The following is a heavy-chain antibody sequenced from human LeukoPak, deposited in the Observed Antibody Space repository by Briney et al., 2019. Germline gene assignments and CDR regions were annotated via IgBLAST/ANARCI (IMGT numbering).Heavy chain of an antibody. CDR1: GFTFSSYW. Sequence: GGSLRLSCAASGFTFSSYWMSWVRQAPGKGLEWVANIKQDGSEKYYVDSVKGRFTISRDNAKNSLYLQMNSLRAEDTAVYYCARSRQLVRYYYYYYMDVWGKGTTVTVSS. CDR2: IKQDGSEK. V-gene: IGHV3-7*01. D-gene: IGHD6-6*01. J-gene: IGHJ6*03. CDR3: ARSRQLVRYYYYYYMDV.